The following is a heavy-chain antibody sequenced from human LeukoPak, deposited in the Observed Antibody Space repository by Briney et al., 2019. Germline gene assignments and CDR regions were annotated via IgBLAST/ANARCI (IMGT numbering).Heavy chain of an antibody. CDR3: ARDQWGEY. CDR1: GFILNDYG. V-gene: IGHV3-33*01. J-gene: IGHJ4*02. D-gene: IGHD1-26*01. Sequence: GALRLSCAASGFILNDYGMHWVRQAPGKGLEWVADIWFDKNQHFADSVKGRFAISRDNAKNSLYLQMNSLRDEDTAVYYCARDQWGEYWGQGTLVTVSS. CDR2: IWFDKNQ.